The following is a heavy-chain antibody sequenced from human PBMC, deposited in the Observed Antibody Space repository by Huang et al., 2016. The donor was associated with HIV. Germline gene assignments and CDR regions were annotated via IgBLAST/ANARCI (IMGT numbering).Heavy chain of an antibody. Sequence: GQGLESGGGEVEPGESMRLSCAKSGLSFTSSDIHWVRQAPGKRVECVAYIGIDGTNRKYIGRVKGRFPISRDNSKNTSFLQINSLRPVDTAVYYCAKDLVVGPSGYHYMDVWGTGTTVTVSS. D-gene: IGHD2-15*01. CDR3: AKDLVVGPSGYHYMDV. V-gene: IGHV3-30*02. CDR1: GLSFTSSD. CDR2: IGIDGTNR. J-gene: IGHJ6*03.